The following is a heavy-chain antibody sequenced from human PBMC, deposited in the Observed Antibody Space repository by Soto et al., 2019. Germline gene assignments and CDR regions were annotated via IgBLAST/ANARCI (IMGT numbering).Heavy chain of an antibody. CDR3: AHRLARGATGLYFQH. D-gene: IGHD3-9*01. CDR2: IYWDDDK. CDR1: GLSLSTSGVA. Sequence: QITLKESGPTLVKPTQTLTLTCTFSGLSLSTSGVAVGWIRQPPGKALEWLALIYWDDDKRYSPPLKSRLTSPKHTSKSPVVLTMTTLDPVATSPYYCAHRLARGATGLYFQHWGQGTPVTVSS. J-gene: IGHJ1*01. V-gene: IGHV2-5*02.